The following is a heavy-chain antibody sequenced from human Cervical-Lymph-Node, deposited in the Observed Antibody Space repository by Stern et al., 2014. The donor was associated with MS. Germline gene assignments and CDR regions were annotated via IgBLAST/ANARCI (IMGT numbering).Heavy chain of an antibody. CDR2: SGSDGGT. CDR1: GFTLRNFA. D-gene: IGHD1-1*01. J-gene: IGHJ4*02. CDR3: GKDLHYWTADS. Sequence: EVQLVESGGGLVQPGGSLRLSCAGSGFTLRNFAMTWIRPAPGQGLEWVSGSGSDGGTHYAESVKGRFTISRDNSKNTLYLQMDRLTVDDTAVYFCGKDLHYWTADSWGQGTLVTVSS. V-gene: IGHV3-23*04.